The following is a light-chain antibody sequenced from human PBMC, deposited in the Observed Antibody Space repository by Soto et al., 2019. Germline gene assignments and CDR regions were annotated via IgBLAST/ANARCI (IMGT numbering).Light chain of an antibody. J-gene: IGLJ1*01. CDR2: DVS. Sequence: QSVLTQPASVSGSPGQSITISCTGTSSDVGGYNYVSWYQQHPGKAPKLMIYDVSNRPSEVSNRFSGSKSGNTASLTISGLQAEDEADYYCTSYTSSTTLNHVFRTVTKVTDL. V-gene: IGLV2-14*01. CDR1: SSDVGGYNY. CDR3: TSYTSSTTLNHV.